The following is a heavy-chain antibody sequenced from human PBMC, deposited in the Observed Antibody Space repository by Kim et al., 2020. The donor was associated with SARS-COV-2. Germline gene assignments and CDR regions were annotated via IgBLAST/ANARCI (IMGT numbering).Heavy chain of an antibody. D-gene: IGHD5-12*01. J-gene: IGHJ4*02. CDR1: GFTFSSYG. CDR3: ARDRGRGWLQPDY. V-gene: IGHV3-21*01. CDR2: ISSSSSYI. Sequence: GGSLRLSCAASGFTFSSYGMHWVRQAPGKGLEWVSSISSSSSYIYYADSVKGRFTISRDNAKNSLYLQMNSLRAEDTAVYYCARDRGRGWLQPDYWGQGTLVTVSS.